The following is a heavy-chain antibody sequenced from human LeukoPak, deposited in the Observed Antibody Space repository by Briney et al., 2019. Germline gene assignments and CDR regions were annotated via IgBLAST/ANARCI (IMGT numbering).Heavy chain of an antibody. J-gene: IGHJ4*02. D-gene: IGHD3-3*01. V-gene: IGHV3-9*01. Sequence: GGSLRLSCAASGFTFDDYAMHWVRQAPGKGLEWVSGISWNSGSIGYADSVKGRFTISRDNAKNTLYLQMNSLRAEDTAVYYCARAGTAYDFWSGYLPGAHFDYWGQGTLVTVSS. CDR3: ARAGTAYDFWSGYLPGAHFDY. CDR1: GFTFDDYA. CDR2: ISWNSGSI.